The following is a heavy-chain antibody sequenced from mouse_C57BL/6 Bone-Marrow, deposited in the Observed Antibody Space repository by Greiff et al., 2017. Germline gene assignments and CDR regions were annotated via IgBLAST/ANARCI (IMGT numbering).Heavy chain of an antibody. Sequence: EVQLQQSGPELVKPGASVKISCKASGYTFTDYYMNWVKQSHGKSLEWIGDINPNNGGTSYNPKFKGKATLTVDKSSSTAYMALLSLTSEDSAVYYCARWGRNYLAWFAYWGQGTLVTVSA. CDR2: INPNNGGT. J-gene: IGHJ3*01. D-gene: IGHD5-5*01. CDR1: GYTFTDYY. CDR3: ARWGRNYLAWFAY. V-gene: IGHV1-26*01.